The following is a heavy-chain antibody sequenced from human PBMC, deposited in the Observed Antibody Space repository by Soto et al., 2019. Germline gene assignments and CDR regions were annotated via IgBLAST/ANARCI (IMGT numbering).Heavy chain of an antibody. CDR3: AKGGSGWYGYDYYGMDV. V-gene: IGHV3-30*18. J-gene: IGHJ6*02. CDR2: ISYDGSNK. D-gene: IGHD6-19*01. CDR1: GFTFSSYG. Sequence: QVQLVESGGGVVQPGRSLRLSCAASGFTFSSYGRHWVRQAPGKGLEWVAVISYDGSNKYYADSVKGRFTISRDNSKNTLYLQMNSLRAEDTAVYYCAKGGSGWYGYDYYGMDVWGQGTTVTVSS.